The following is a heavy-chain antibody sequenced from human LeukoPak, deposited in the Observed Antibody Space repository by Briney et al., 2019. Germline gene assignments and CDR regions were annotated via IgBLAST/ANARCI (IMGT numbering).Heavy chain of an antibody. CDR2: IYYSGST. Sequence: PSETLSLTCTVSGGSISGYHWSWIRQPPGKGLEWIGYIYYSGSTNYNPSLKSRVTISVDTSKNHFSLNLNSVTAADTAVYYCARGGGSSSSYWGQGTLVTVSS. D-gene: IGHD6-6*01. CDR1: GGSISGYH. J-gene: IGHJ4*02. CDR3: ARGGGSSSSY. V-gene: IGHV4-59*08.